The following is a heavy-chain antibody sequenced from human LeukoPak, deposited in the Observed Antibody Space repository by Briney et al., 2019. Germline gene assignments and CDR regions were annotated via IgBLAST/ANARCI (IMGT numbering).Heavy chain of an antibody. CDR2: IGSSSRTI. D-gene: IGHD2-21*01. V-gene: IGHV3-48*02. CDR1: GFTFSSYS. Sequence: GGSLRLSCAASGFTFSSYSMNWVRQAPGKGLEWVSYIGSSSRTIIYADSVKERFTISRDDAKNSLYLQMNSLRDEDTAVYYCARDDSYAFDVWGQGTVVTVSS. J-gene: IGHJ3*01. CDR3: ARDDSYAFDV.